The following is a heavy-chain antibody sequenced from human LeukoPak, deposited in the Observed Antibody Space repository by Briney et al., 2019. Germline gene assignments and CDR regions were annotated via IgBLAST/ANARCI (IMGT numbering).Heavy chain of an antibody. D-gene: IGHD3-22*01. CDR3: ARSHYYASSGYVWDY. Sequence: SETLSLTCTVSGGSISSYYWSWIRQPPGKGLEWIGYIYYSGSTNYNPSLKSRVTISVDTSKNQFSLKLSSVTAADTAVYYCARSHYYASSGYVWDYWGQGTLVTVSS. J-gene: IGHJ4*02. CDR1: GGSISSYY. CDR2: IYYSGST. V-gene: IGHV4-59*01.